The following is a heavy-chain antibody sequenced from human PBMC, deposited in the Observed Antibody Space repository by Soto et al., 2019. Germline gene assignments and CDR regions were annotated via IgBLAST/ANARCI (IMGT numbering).Heavy chain of an antibody. CDR2: IYATGST. Sequence: KASATLSLTCTVSGGSISSYYWSWIRQPAGKGLEWIGRIYATGSTDYNPSLKSRITMSVDMSKRQFSLTLRSVTAADTAIYYCVRDGTKNLRDRYDPWGRGILVTVSS. CDR3: VRDGTKNLRDRYDP. J-gene: IGHJ5*02. CDR1: GGSISSYY. D-gene: IGHD1-1*01. V-gene: IGHV4-4*07.